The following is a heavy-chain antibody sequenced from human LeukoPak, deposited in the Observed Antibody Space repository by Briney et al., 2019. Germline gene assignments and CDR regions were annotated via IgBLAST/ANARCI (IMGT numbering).Heavy chain of an antibody. CDR2: INPNSGGT. D-gene: IGHD2-2*01. CDR1: GGTFSSYA. CDR3: ARERVDYQLLSKRGVYYFDY. Sequence: ASVKVSCKASGGTFSSYAISWVRQAPGQGLEWMGWINPNSGGTNYAQKFQGRVTMTRDTSISTAYMELSRLRSDDTAVYYCARERVDYQLLSKRGVYYFDYWGQGTVVTVSS. J-gene: IGHJ4*02. V-gene: IGHV1-2*02.